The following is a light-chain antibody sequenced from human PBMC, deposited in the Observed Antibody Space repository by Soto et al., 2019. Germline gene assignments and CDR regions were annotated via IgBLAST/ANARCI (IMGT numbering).Light chain of an antibody. CDR2: AAS. Sequence: DIQMTQSPSSLSASVGDRVTITCQASQDISVYLNWYQQKPGKAPKLLIYAASSLQSGVPSRFSGSGSGTDFTLTVSSLQPEDFATYFCQQSYSTPRTFGQGTKVEVK. CDR1: QDISVY. V-gene: IGKV1-39*01. CDR3: QQSYSTPRT. J-gene: IGKJ1*01.